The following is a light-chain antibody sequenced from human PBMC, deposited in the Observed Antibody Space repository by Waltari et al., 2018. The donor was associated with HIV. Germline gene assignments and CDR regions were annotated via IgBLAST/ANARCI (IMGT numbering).Light chain of an antibody. Sequence: AALTQPPSTSGTPGQTVPIPCSGRSSNTSENHVYWHQQPPGPAPKLLIYSNSQRPSGVRDRFPGSNSGTSASLSIIDLRSEDEAEYHCAAWDDTLSCLVFGGGTNLTVL. V-gene: IGLV1-47*02. J-gene: IGLJ3*02. CDR3: AAWDDTLSCLV. CDR2: SNS. CDR1: SSNTSENH.